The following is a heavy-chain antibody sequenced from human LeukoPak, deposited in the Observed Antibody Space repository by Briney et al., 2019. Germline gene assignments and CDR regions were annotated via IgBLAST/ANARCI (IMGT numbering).Heavy chain of an antibody. D-gene: IGHD3-16*01. CDR1: GNTFSSYA. J-gene: IGHJ4*02. Sequence: ASVKVSCKASGNTFSSYAISWVRQAPGQGLEWLGRIVPVLEATKYSQKLEGRVTITADKSTVTAYIEVNGLRPDDTAVYYCAREGDVFGPFDSWGQGTLVTVSS. V-gene: IGHV1-69*04. CDR2: IVPVLEAT. CDR3: AREGDVFGPFDS.